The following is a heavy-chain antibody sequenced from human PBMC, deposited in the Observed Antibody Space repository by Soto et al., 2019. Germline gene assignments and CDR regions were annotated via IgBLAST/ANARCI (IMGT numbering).Heavy chain of an antibody. CDR1: GFTFSGYA. J-gene: IGHJ4*02. Sequence: EVQLLESGGGLVQPGGSLRLSCAASGFTFSGYAMSWVRQAPGKGLEWVSAISGSGGSTYYADSVKGRFTISRDNSKNTLYLQMNSLRAEDTAVYYCAQVPRPLNPNGYLKPAFDYWGQGTLVTVSS. CDR3: AQVPRPLNPNGYLKPAFDY. D-gene: IGHD4-17*01. CDR2: ISGSGGST. V-gene: IGHV3-23*01.